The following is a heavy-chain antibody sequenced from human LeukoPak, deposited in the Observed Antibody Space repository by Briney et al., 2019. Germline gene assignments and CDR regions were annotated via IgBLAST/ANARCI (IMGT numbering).Heavy chain of an antibody. J-gene: IGHJ4*02. D-gene: IGHD6-19*01. CDR2: ISGSGGST. CDR1: GFTFSSYA. V-gene: IGHV3-23*01. CDR3: AKVPLTGYSSGWYLVYFDY. Sequence: GGSLRLSCAASGFTFSSYAMSWVRQAPGKGLEWVSAISGSGGSTYYADSVKGRFTISRDNSKNTLYLQMNGLRAEDTAVYYCAKVPLTGYSSGWYLVYFDYWGQGTLVTVSS.